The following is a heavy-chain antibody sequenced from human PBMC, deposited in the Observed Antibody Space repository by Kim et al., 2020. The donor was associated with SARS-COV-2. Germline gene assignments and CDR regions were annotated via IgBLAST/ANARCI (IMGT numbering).Heavy chain of an antibody. V-gene: IGHV1-8*01. Sequence: GQGLEWMGWMNPKSGNSGLGPRFQGRVTMTRDTSITTAYMELNGLKSDDTAVYYCARGREWLVPFDLWGPGTLVTV. CDR2: MNPKSGNS. D-gene: IGHD6-19*01. J-gene: IGHJ3*01. CDR3: ARGREWLVPFDL.